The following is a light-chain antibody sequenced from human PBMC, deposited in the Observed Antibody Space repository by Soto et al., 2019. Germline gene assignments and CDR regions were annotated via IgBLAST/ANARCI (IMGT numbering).Light chain of an antibody. CDR1: SSDVGGYND. CDR2: DVS. J-gene: IGLJ3*02. CDR3: CSYAGSYTRWV. Sequence: QSVLTQPRSVSRSPGQSVTISCTGTSSDVGGYNDVSWYQQHPGKAPKLMIYDVSKRPSGVPDRFSGSKSGNTASLTISGLQAEDEADYYCCSYAGSYTRWVFGGGTKLTVL. V-gene: IGLV2-11*01.